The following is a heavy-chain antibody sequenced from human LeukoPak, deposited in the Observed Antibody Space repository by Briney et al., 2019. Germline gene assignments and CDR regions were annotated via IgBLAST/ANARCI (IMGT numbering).Heavy chain of an antibody. CDR3: ARDPDYGDYDLYGYFDY. J-gene: IGHJ4*02. CDR1: GYTFTSYY. CDR2: INPSGGST. Sequence: GASVKVSCKASGYTFTSYYMHWVRQAPGQGLEWMGIINPSGGSTSYAQKFQGRVTMTRDTSTSTVYMELSSLRSEDTAVYYCARDPDYGDYDLYGYFDYWGQGTLVTVSS. D-gene: IGHD4-17*01. V-gene: IGHV1-46*01.